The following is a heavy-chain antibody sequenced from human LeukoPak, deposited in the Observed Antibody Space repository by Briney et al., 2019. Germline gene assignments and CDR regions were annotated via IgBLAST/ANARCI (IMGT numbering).Heavy chain of an antibody. D-gene: IGHD3-3*01. CDR1: GGSISSGGYS. Sequence: PSETLSLTCAVSGGSISSGGYSWSWIRQPPGKGLEWIGYIYHSGSTYYNPSLKSRVTISVDRSKNQFSLKLSSVTAADTAVYYCARAVLRFSYYFDYWGQGTLVTVSS. CDR2: IYHSGST. J-gene: IGHJ4*02. CDR3: ARAVLRFSYYFDY. V-gene: IGHV4-30-2*01.